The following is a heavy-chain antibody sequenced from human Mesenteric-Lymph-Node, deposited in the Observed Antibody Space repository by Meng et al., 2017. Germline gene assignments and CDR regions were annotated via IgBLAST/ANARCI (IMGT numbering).Heavy chain of an antibody. D-gene: IGHD6-19*01. CDR2: IIPIFGTA. J-gene: IGHJ4*02. CDR1: GGTFSSYA. CDR3: ARVWAVYSSGWYYFDY. V-gene: IGHV1-69*06. Sequence: SVKVSCKASGGTFSSYAISWVRQAPGQGLEWMGGIIPIFGTANYAQKFQGRVTITADKSTSTAYMELSSLRSEDTAVYYCARVWAVYSSGWYYFDYWGQGTLVTVSS.